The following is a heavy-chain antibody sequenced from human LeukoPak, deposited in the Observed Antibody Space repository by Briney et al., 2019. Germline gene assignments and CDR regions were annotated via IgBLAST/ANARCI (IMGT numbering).Heavy chain of an antibody. CDR3: AKATYSGSYGFDY. CDR2: ISWNSGSI. J-gene: IGHJ4*02. Sequence: GGSLRLACAASGFTFDDYAMHWVRQAPGKGLEWVSGISWNSGSIGYADSVKGRFTISRDNAKNSLYLQMNSLRAKDMALYYCAKATYSGSYGFDYWGQGTLVTVSS. D-gene: IGHD1-26*01. V-gene: IGHV3-9*03. CDR1: GFTFDDYA.